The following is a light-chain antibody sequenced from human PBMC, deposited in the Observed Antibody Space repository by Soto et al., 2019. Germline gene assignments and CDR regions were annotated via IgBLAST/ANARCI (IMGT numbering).Light chain of an antibody. V-gene: IGKV1-5*01. CDR1: QSISSW. J-gene: IGKJ1*01. CDR2: DAS. CDR3: QQYNSYSRT. Sequence: DIQMTQSPSTLSASVGDRVTITCRASQSISSWLAWYQQKPGKAPKLLIYDASSLESGVPSRFSGSGSGTEFTLTISSLQPHDFETYYCQQYNSYSRTFGQGTKVEI.